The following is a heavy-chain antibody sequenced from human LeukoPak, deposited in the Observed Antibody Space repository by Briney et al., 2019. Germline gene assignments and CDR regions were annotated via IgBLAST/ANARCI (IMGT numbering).Heavy chain of an antibody. J-gene: IGHJ5*02. CDR1: GFTFSSYA. Sequence: PGGSLRLSCAASGFTFSSYAMSWVRQAPGKGLEWVSAISGSGGSTYYADSVKGRFTISRDNSKNTLYLQMNSLGAEDTAVYYCAKEAVVVPAAIAPYNWFDPWGQGTLVTVSS. CDR2: ISGSGGST. CDR3: AKEAVVVPAAIAPYNWFDP. V-gene: IGHV3-23*01. D-gene: IGHD2-2*01.